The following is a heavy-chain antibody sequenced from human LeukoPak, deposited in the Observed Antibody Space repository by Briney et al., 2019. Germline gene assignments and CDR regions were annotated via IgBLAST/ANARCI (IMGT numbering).Heavy chain of an antibody. Sequence: SETLSLTCTVSGASISSVGYYWSWIRQHPGKGLEWIGFISYTGSSYYNSSLQSRVLISRDTFKNQFSLKMSSVIVADTAMYYCARGDYWGRGTLVTVSS. V-gene: IGHV4-31*03. J-gene: IGHJ4*02. CDR3: ARGDY. CDR2: ISYTGSS. CDR1: GASISSVGYY.